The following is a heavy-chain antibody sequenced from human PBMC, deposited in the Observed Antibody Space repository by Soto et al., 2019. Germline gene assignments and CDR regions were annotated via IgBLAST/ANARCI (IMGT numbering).Heavy chain of an antibody. V-gene: IGHV2-5*01. Sequence: VEHGQAQTVACSMCVFSVGSSSANEGWIRQSPRRAPEWLALISWKDEKRYNPGLKSRLTITKDTSKNQVVLKMPDLDPVDTATYFCAHRDGGKYYRWYFESWGQRTLV. J-gene: IGHJ4*02. CDR3: AHRDGGKYYRWYFES. D-gene: IGHD3-10*01. CDR1: VFSVGSSSAN. CDR2: ISWKDEK.